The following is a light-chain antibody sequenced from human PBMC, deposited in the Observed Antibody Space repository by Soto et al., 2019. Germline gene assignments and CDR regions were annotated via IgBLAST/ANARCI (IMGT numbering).Light chain of an antibody. CDR1: QSISSW. CDR2: KAS. CDR3: HQYDSYPWT. J-gene: IGKJ1*01. V-gene: IGKV1-5*03. Sequence: DLQMTQSPSTLSASVGDRVTITCRASQSISSWLAWYQQKPGKAPKLLIYKASSVESGVPSRFSGSGSGTDFTLTISSRQPDDFATYYCHQYDSYPWTFGQGTKVEIK.